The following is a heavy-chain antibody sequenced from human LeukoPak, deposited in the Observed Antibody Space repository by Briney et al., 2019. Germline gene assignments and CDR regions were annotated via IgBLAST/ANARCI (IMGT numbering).Heavy chain of an antibody. Sequence: GGSLRLSCAASGFTFSSYWMHWVRQAPGKGLVWVSRINSDGSSTSYADSVKGRFTISRDNAKNTLYLQMNSLRAEDTAVYSCARSQLTTGFDPWGQGTLVTVSS. D-gene: IGHD4-11*01. V-gene: IGHV3-74*01. J-gene: IGHJ5*02. CDR1: GFTFSSYW. CDR2: INSDGSST. CDR3: ARSQLTTGFDP.